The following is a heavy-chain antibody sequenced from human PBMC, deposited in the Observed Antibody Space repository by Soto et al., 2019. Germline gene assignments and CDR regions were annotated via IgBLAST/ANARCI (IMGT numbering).Heavy chain of an antibody. V-gene: IGHV4-39*01. J-gene: IGHJ4*02. D-gene: IGHD3-16*02. CDR3: ARGHDYIWGSYRYGGDFDY. CDR1: GGSISSSSYY. Sequence: PSETLSLTCTVSGGSISSSSYYWGWIRQPPGKGLEWIGSIYYSGSTYYNPSLKSRVTISVDTSKNQFSLKLSSVTAADTAVYYCARGHDYIWGSYRYGGDFDYWGQGTLVTVSS. CDR2: IYYSGST.